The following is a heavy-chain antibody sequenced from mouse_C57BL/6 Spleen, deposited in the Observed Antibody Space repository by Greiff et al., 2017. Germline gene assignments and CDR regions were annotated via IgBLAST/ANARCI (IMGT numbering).Heavy chain of an antibody. J-gene: IGHJ4*01. CDR2: INPNYGTT. CDR1: GYSFTDYN. V-gene: IGHV1-39*01. D-gene: IGHD2-1*01. Sequence: VQLKESGPELVKPGASVKISCKASGYSFTDYNMNWVKQSNGKSLEWIGVINPNYGTTSYNQKFKGKATLTVDQSSSTAYMQLNSLTSEDSAVYYCARIYYGNYFYAMDYWGQGTSVTVSS. CDR3: ARIYYGNYFYAMDY.